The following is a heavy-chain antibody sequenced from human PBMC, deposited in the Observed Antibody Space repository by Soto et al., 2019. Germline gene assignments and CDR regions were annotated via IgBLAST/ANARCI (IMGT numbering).Heavy chain of an antibody. Sequence: SETLSLTCTVSGDSISSYYWSWIRQPPGKGLEWIGYLYHSGSTKYNPSLKSRVTISVDTSKNHFSLSLSSVTAADTAVYYCARAVAEHYYYYMDVWGKGTTVTVS. D-gene: IGHD2-15*01. CDR3: ARAVAEHYYYYMDV. V-gene: IGHV4-59*12. J-gene: IGHJ6*03. CDR1: GDSISSYY. CDR2: LYHSGST.